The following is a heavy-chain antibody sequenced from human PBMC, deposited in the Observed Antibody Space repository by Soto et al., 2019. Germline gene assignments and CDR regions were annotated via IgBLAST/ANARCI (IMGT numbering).Heavy chain of an antibody. CDR1: GFTFSSYG. D-gene: IGHD3-3*01. CDR3: AKGHYDFWSGYYTKLDY. J-gene: IGHJ4*02. Sequence: AGGSLRLSCAASGFTFSSYGMHWVRQAPGKGLEWVAVISYDGSNKYYADSVKGRFTISRDNSKNTLYLQMNSLRAEDTAVYYCAKGHYDFWSGYYTKLDYWGQGTLVTVSS. CDR2: ISYDGSNK. V-gene: IGHV3-30*18.